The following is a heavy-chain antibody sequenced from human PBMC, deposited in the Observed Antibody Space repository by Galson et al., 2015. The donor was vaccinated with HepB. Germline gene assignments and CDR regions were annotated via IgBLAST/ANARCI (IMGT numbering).Heavy chain of an antibody. D-gene: IGHD2-21*01. CDR1: RFTLTRYG. CDR3: AKDSIASSGAGWGMDV. Sequence: SLRLSCAASRFTLTRYGMHWVRQAPGKGLEWLAFISNDGSVKHNANSVKGRFTISRDNSRNTLYLQMNSLRPEDTAVYYCAKDSIASSGAGWGMDVWGQGTTVTVSS. V-gene: IGHV3-30*18. CDR2: ISNDGSVK. J-gene: IGHJ6*02.